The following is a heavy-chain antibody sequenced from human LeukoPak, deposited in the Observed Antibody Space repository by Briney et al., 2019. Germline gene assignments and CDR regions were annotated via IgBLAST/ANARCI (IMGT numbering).Heavy chain of an antibody. CDR3: ARHASDYGDYFATFDY. D-gene: IGHD4-17*01. V-gene: IGHV5-51*01. CDR2: IYPGDSDT. J-gene: IGHJ4*02. CDR1: GYSFTSYW. Sequence: GESLKISCKGSGYSFTSYWIGWVRQMPGKGLEWMGIIYPGDSDTRYSPSFQGQVTISADRSITTAYLQWSSLEASDTAKYYCARHASDYGDYFATFDYWGQGTLVTVSS.